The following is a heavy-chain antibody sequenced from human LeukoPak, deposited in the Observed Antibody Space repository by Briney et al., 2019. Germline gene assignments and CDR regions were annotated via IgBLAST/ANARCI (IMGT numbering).Heavy chain of an antibody. J-gene: IGHJ6*03. V-gene: IGHV3-74*03. D-gene: IGHD1-1*01. CDR2: INSDGRNI. CDR1: GFSFSDYW. CDR3: ARAISWNGAQGHMDV. Sequence: GGSLRLSRAAPGFSFSDYWMHWVRQAPGKGLVWVSRINSDGRNIAYADSVKGRFTISRDNAKNTLYLEMNSLTIEDTAVYYCARAISWNGAQGHMDVWGKGTTVTVS.